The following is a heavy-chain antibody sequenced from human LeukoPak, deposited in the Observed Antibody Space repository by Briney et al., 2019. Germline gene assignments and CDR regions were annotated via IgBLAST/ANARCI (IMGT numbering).Heavy chain of an antibody. V-gene: IGHV4-34*01. Sequence: PSETLSLTCAVYGGSFSGYYWSWIRQPPGKGLEWIGEINHSGSTNYNPSLKSRVTISVDTSKNQFSLKLSSVTAADTAVYYRASQYYYGSGSYNYWGQGTLVTVSS. D-gene: IGHD3-10*01. CDR1: GGSFSGYY. CDR2: INHSGST. CDR3: ASQYYYGSGSYNY. J-gene: IGHJ4*02.